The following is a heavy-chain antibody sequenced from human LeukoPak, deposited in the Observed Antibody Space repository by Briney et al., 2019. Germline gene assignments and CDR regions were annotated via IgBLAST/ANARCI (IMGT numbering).Heavy chain of an antibody. CDR1: GFTFSSYE. CDR2: ISSSGSTI. V-gene: IGHV3-48*03. CDR3: ARGSYYYGSGSYRPKYYFDY. Sequence: PGGSLRLSCAASGFTFSSYEMNWVRQAPGKGLEWVSYISSSGSTIYYADSVKGRFTISRDNSKNTLYLQMNSLRAEDTAVYYCARGSYYYGSGSYRPKYYFDYWGQGTLVTVSS. D-gene: IGHD3-10*01. J-gene: IGHJ4*02.